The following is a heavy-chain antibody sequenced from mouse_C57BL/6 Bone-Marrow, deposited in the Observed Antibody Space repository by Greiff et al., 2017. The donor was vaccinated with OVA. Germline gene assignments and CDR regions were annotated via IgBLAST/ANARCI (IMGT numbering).Heavy chain of an antibody. CDR2: IYPGSGST. V-gene: IGHV1-55*01. D-gene: IGHD2-12*01. CDR3: ARDSLYDRNWYFDV. Sequence: VQLQQPGAELVKPGASVKMSCKASGYTFTSYWITWVKQRPGQGLEWIGDIYPGSGSTNYNEKFKSKATLTVDTSSSTAYMQLSSLTSEDSAVYYCARDSLYDRNWYFDVWGTETTVTVSS. J-gene: IGHJ1*03. CDR1: GYTFTSYW.